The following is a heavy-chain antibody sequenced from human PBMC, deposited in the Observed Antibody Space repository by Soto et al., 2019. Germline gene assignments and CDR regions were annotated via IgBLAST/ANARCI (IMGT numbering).Heavy chain of an antibody. D-gene: IGHD1-26*01. CDR1: GFTVSSNY. Sequence: EVQLVESGGGLIQPGGSLRLSCAASGFTVSSNYMSWVRQAPGKGLEWVSVIYSGGSTYYADSVKGRFTISRDNSKNTLYLQMNSLGAEDTAVYYCASGQGELPYYYYGMDVWGQGTTVTVSS. J-gene: IGHJ6*02. CDR3: ASGQGELPYYYYGMDV. CDR2: IYSGGST. V-gene: IGHV3-53*01.